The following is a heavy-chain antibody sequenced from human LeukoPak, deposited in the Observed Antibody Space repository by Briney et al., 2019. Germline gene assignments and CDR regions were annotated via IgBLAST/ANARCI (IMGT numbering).Heavy chain of an antibody. CDR3: ARQYYCSGGICSLDC. D-gene: IGHD2-15*01. Sequence: GGSLRLSCAASGFTFSGSAMHWVRQPSGKGLEWVGRIRSKANSCATAYAASVKGRFTISRDDSKNTAYLQMNSLRAEDTAMYYCARQYYCSGGICSLDCWGQGTLVTVSS. CDR2: IRSKANSCAT. J-gene: IGHJ4*02. CDR1: GFTFSGSA. V-gene: IGHV3-73*01.